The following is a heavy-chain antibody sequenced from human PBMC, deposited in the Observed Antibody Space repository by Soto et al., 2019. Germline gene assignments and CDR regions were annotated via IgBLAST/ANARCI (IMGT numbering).Heavy chain of an antibody. Sequence: XSVKVSFNASGYTFTSYAMHLVRQAPGQRLEWMGWINAGNGNTKYSQKFQGRVTITRDTSASTAYMELSSLRSEDTAVYYCAVNPSQSPLHWGQGTLVTSPQ. J-gene: IGHJ4*02. CDR1: GYTFTSYA. CDR2: INAGNGNT. V-gene: IGHV1-3*01. D-gene: IGHD2-2*01. CDR3: AVNPSQSPLH.